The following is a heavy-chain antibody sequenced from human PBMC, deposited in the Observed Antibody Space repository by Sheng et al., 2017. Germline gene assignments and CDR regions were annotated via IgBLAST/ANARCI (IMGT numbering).Heavy chain of an antibody. V-gene: IGHV1-69*13. CDR2: IIPIFGTA. CDR3: ARGRDDIAARDYYYMNV. CDR1: GGTFSSYA. J-gene: IGHJ6*03. Sequence: QVQLVQSGAEVKKPGSSVKVSCKASGGTFSSYAISWVRQAPGQGLEWMGGIIPIFGTANYAQKFQGRVTITADESTSTAYMELSSLRSEDTAVYYCARGRDDIAARDYYYMNVWGQGTTVTVSS. D-gene: IGHD6-6*01.